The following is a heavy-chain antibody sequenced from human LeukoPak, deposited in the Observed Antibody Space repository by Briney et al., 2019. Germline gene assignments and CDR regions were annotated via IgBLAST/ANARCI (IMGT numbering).Heavy chain of an antibody. CDR3: ARENYDSSGYSIFDY. Sequence: SETLSLTCTVSGGSISSGSYYWNWIRQPAGRGLEWIGRIYTSGSTSYNPSLESRLTISIDTSKNQFSLKLSSVTAADTAVYYCARENYDSSGYSIFDYWGQGTLVTVSS. J-gene: IGHJ4*02. CDR1: GGSISSGSYY. CDR2: IYTSGST. D-gene: IGHD3-22*01. V-gene: IGHV4-61*02.